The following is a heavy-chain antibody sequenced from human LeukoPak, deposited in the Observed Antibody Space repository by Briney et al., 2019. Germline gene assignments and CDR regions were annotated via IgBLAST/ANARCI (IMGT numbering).Heavy chain of an antibody. V-gene: IGHV4-38-2*02. D-gene: IGHD3-22*01. CDR3: ARFRTNDTSGYYGGSFDY. CDR1: GYSISSGDY. CDR2: IYQSGRT. Sequence: SETLSLTCTVSGYSISSGDYWGWIRQPPGKGLEWIGNIYQSGRTSYNPSLKSRVTISVDTSKNQFSLKLSSVTAADTAVYYCARFRTNDTSGYYGGSFDYWGQGTLVTVSS. J-gene: IGHJ4*02.